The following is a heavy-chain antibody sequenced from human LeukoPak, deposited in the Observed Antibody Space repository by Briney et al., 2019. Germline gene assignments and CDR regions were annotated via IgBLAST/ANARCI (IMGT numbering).Heavy chain of an antibody. V-gene: IGHV1-69*06. CDR2: IIPIFGTA. CDR3: AGQYCSSTSCYFRYYYYYYMDV. CDR1: GGTFSSYA. D-gene: IGHD2-2*01. J-gene: IGHJ6*03. Sequence: SVTVSCKASGGTFSSYAISWVRQAPGQGLEWMGGIIPIFGTANYAQKFQGRVTITADKSTSTAYMELSSLRSEDTAVYYCAGQYCSSTSCYFRYYYYYYMDVWGKGTTVTVSS.